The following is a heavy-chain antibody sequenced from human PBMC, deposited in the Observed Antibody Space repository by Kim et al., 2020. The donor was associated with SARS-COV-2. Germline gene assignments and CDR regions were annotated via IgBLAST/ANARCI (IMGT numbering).Heavy chain of an antibody. V-gene: IGHV3-33*01. Sequence: GGSLRLSCAASGFTFSSYGMHWVRQAPGKGLEWVAVIWYDGSNKYYAYSVKGRFTISSDNSKTTLYLQMNSLRAEDTAVYYCARDGIDGDGMDLWGQGT. J-gene: IGHJ6*02. CDR2: IWYDGSNK. D-gene: IGHD3-10*01. CDR1: GFTFSSYG. CDR3: ARDGIDGDGMDL.